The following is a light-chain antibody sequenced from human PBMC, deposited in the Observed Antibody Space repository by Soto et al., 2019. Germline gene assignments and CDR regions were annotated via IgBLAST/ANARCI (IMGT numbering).Light chain of an antibody. CDR1: SSDVGGYNL. Sequence: QSALTQPRSVSASPGQSVTIPCSGSSSDVGGYNLVSWYQQKPGEVPKVIIYDVFKRPSGVPDRFFGSKSGNTATLTISGLQGDDEADFHCCSYAGRFIWSFGGGTKVTVL. J-gene: IGLJ3*02. CDR2: DVF. CDR3: CSYAGRFIWS. V-gene: IGLV2-11*01.